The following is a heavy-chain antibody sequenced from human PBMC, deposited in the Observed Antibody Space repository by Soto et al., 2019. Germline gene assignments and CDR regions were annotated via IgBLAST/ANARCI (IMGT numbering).Heavy chain of an antibody. D-gene: IGHD2-21*02. CDR2: VSWNSGAK. Sequence: GGSLRLSCVASGLSFDDFVMNWVRQRPGKGLEWVSSVSWNSGAKLYADSVKGRFAISRDSAKKSVYLQMNSLRPDDTAFYYCAKGVATAVPALDYWGKGTLVTVSS. CDR1: GLSFDDFV. V-gene: IGHV3-9*01. J-gene: IGHJ4*02. CDR3: AKGVATAVPALDY.